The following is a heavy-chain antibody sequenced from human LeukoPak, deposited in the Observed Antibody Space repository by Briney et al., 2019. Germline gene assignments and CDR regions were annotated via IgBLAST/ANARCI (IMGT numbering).Heavy chain of an antibody. V-gene: IGHV3-48*01. CDR3: ARIAFSTGSTSP. J-gene: IGHJ5*02. D-gene: IGHD6-19*01. Sequence: GGSPRLSCAASGFTFSSSSMNWVRQAPGKGLEWVSYISSSSSTISYADSVKGRFTISRDNAKNSLYLQMNSLRAEDSAVYYCARIAFSTGSTSPWGQGTLVTVSS. CDR1: GFTFSSSS. CDR2: ISSSSSTI.